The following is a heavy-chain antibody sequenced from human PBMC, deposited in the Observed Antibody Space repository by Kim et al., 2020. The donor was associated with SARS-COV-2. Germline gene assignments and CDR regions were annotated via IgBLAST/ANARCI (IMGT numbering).Heavy chain of an antibody. CDR3: ARGDGYSSGPFDY. V-gene: IGHV3-64*01. J-gene: IGHJ4*02. D-gene: IGHD6-19*01. Sequence: GGSLRLSCAASGFTFSDYAMHWVRQAPGKGLEYVSAVSGNGGSTSYANSVKGRFTISRDNSKNILYFQMGSLRVEDTAVYYCARGDGYSSGPFDYWGQGTLVTVSS. CDR1: GFTFSDYA. CDR2: VSGNGGST.